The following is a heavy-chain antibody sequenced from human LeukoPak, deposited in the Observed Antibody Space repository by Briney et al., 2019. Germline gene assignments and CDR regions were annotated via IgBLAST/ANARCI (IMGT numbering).Heavy chain of an antibody. Sequence: KTGGSLRLSCAASGFTFSSYAMSWVRQAPGKGLEWVSAISGGGGTTYYADSVKGRFTISRDNSKNTLFLQMNSLRAEDTAVYYCAKDREGLSSGYDLEYFDYWGQGTLVTVSS. D-gene: IGHD5-12*01. CDR2: ISGGGGTT. CDR1: GFTFSSYA. J-gene: IGHJ4*02. V-gene: IGHV3-23*01. CDR3: AKDREGLSSGYDLEYFDY.